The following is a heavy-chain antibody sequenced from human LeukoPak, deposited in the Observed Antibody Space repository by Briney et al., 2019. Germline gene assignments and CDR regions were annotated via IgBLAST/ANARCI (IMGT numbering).Heavy chain of an antibody. J-gene: IGHJ4*02. CDR2: IYNSGST. Sequence: SQTLSLTCTVSGVSISSYHWTWIRPPPGEGLEWIGHIYNSGSTNYNPSLRGRVTISLDTSKNQVSLKLSSVTAADTAMYYWARKDGDGWGQGTLVTVSS. CDR3: ARKDGDG. V-gene: IGHV4-59*01. D-gene: IGHD2-21*02. CDR1: GVSISSYH.